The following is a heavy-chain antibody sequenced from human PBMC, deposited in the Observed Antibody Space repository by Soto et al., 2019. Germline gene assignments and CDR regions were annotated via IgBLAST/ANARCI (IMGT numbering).Heavy chain of an antibody. D-gene: IGHD3-22*01. CDR3: AREYYYDSSGILPGDY. V-gene: IGHV2-5*02. J-gene: IGHJ4*02. CDR2: IYWDDDK. Sequence: QITLKESGPTLVKPTQTLTLTCTFSGFSLSTSGVGVGWIRQPPGKALEWLALIYWDDDKRYSPSLKSRLTITKDTSKNQVVLTMTNMDPVDTATYYGAREYYYDSSGILPGDYWGQGTLVTVSS. CDR1: GFSLSTSGVG.